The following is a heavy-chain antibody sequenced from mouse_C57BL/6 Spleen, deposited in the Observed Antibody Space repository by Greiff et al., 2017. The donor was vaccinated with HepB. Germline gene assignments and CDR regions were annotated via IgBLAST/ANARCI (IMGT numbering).Heavy chain of an antibody. V-gene: IGHV1-69*01. D-gene: IGHD2-5*01. CDR2: IDPSDSYT. Sequence: VQLQQSGAELVMPGASVKLSCKASGYTFTSYWMHWVKQRPGQGLEWIGEIDPSDSYTNYNQKFKGKSTLTVDKSSSTAYMQLSSLTSEDSAVYYCAYYSKTMDYWGQGTSVTVSS. J-gene: IGHJ4*01. CDR3: AYYSKTMDY. CDR1: GYTFTSYW.